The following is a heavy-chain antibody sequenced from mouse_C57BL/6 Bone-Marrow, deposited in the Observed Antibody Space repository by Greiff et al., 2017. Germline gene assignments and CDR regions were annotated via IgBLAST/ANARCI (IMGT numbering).Heavy chain of an antibody. V-gene: IGHV1-75*01. CDR1: GYTFTDYY. D-gene: IGHD2-4*01. CDR2: IFPGSGST. Sequence: VQLQQSGPELVKPGASVKISCKASGYTFTDYYINWVKQRPGQGLEWIGWIFPGSGSTYYNEKFKGKATLTVDKSSSTAYMLLSSLTSEDSAVYCCARPMITTGAWFAYWGQGTLVTVSA. CDR3: ARPMITTGAWFAY. J-gene: IGHJ3*01.